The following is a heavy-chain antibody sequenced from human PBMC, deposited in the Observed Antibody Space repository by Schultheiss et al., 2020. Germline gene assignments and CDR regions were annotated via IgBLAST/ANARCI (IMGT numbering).Heavy chain of an antibody. CDR3: ARAATVAGPGPALDY. Sequence: SETLSLTCTVSGGSISSYYWSWIRQPAGKGLEWIGYIYYSGSTKYNPSLKSRVSISVDTSKNQFSLNLKTVTAADRAVYFCARAATVAGPGPALDYWGQGILVTVSS. CDR2: IYYSGST. D-gene: IGHD6-19*01. CDR1: GGSISSYY. J-gene: IGHJ4*02. V-gene: IGHV4-59*01.